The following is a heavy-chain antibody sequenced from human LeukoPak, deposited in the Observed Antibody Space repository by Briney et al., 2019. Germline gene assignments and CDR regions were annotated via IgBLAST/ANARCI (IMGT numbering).Heavy chain of an antibody. J-gene: IGHJ4*02. Sequence: SGRSLRLSCAASGFTFSTYWMTWVRQAPGKGLEWVANIKQDGREKYFVDSVKGRFTISRDNDKNSLYLQMSSLRADDTAVYYCARGDYNNRINPPRYLDYWGQGTLVTVSS. CDR2: IKQDGREK. CDR3: ARGDYNNRINPPRYLDY. V-gene: IGHV3-7*05. CDR1: GFTFSTYW. D-gene: IGHD4-11*01.